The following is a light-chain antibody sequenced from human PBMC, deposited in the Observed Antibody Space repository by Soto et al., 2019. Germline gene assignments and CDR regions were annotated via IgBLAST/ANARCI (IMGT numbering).Light chain of an antibody. CDR1: QSVRTN. V-gene: IGKV3D-15*01. Sequence: EVIMTPFPHTVSVTEGETVTLSFGASQSVRTNLAWYQQRPGQAPRLLIHYASTRASDFPARFSGSGSGTKFTLTISNLEPEDFGVYYCQQYSHWPPWTFGEGTKVDIK. CDR2: YAS. CDR3: QQYSHWPPWT. J-gene: IGKJ1*01.